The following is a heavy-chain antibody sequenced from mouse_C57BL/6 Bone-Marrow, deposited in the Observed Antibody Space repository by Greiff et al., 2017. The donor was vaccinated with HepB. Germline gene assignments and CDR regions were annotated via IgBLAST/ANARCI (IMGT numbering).Heavy chain of an antibody. J-gene: IGHJ3*01. V-gene: IGHV5-4*01. CDR2: ISDGGSYT. CDR1: GFTFSSYA. Sequence: EVKLMESGGGLVKPGGSLKLSCAASGFTFSSYAMSWVRQTPEKRLEWVATISDGGSYTYYPDNVKGRFTISRDNAKNNLYLQMSHLKSEDTAMYYCARDKYYGSSYGFAYWGQGTLVTVSA. D-gene: IGHD1-1*01. CDR3: ARDKYYGSSYGFAY.